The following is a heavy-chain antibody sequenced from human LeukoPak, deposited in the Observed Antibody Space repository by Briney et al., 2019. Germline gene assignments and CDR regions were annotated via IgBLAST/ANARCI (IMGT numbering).Heavy chain of an antibody. J-gene: IGHJ5*02. CDR1: GFTFSSYR. D-gene: IGHD2/OR15-2a*01. CDR2: ISSGSIYI. CDR3: ARLNIHNWFDP. V-gene: IGHV3-21*01. Sequence: GGSLRLSCAGSGFTFSSYRMSWVRQAPGKGLEWVSSISSGSIYIDLADPLMGRFTISRDDAKNSLYLQMNSLRAEDTAVYYCARLNIHNWFDPWGQGTLVTVSS.